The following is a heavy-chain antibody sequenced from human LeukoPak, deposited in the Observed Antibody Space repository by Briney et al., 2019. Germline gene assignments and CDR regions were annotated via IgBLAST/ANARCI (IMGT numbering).Heavy chain of an antibody. CDR2: IIPIFGTA. D-gene: IGHD3-22*01. CDR1: GGTFSSYA. Sequence: ASVKVSCKASGGTFSSYAISWVRQAPGQGLEWMGGIIPIFGTANYAQKFQGRVTITADKSTSTAYMELSSLISEDTAVYYCARDSLITAMIVPQGCAFDIWGQGTMVTVSS. CDR3: ARDSLITAMIVPQGCAFDI. J-gene: IGHJ3*02. V-gene: IGHV1-69*06.